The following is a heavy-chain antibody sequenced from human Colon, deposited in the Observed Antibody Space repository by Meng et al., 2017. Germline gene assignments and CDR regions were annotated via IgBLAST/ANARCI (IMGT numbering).Heavy chain of an antibody. J-gene: IGHJ5*02. CDR2: IGHSGIT. Sequence: QPQLQESGPGLVKPSEALPLTCSVSGGSISTSGYYWGWIRQPPGKGLEWIGSIGHSGITYYTPSLKSRVTVSIDTSKSQFSLKLTSVTAADTAVYFCVRSSAWVRTGFDPWGQGTLVTVSS. D-gene: IGHD3-22*01. CDR1: GGSISTSGYY. V-gene: IGHV4-39*01. CDR3: VRSSAWVRTGFDP.